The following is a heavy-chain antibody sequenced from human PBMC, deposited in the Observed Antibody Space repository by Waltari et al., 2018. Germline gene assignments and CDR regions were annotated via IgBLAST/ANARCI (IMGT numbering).Heavy chain of an antibody. J-gene: IGHJ4*02. D-gene: IGHD6-19*01. Sequence: QLQLQESGPGLVKPSETLSLTCTVSGGSFSSSNYYWAWIRQPPGKGLEWIASIYYSGSTYYNPSLKSRVTISVDTSKNQFSLKVTSVTAADTAVYYCARRGSSGRAFDSWGQGTLVTVSS. CDR3: ARRGSSGRAFDS. CDR2: IYYSGST. V-gene: IGHV4-39*07. CDR1: GGSFSSSNYY.